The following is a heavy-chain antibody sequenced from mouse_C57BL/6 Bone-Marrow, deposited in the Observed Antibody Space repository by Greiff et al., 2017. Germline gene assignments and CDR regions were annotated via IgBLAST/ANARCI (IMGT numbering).Heavy chain of an antibody. J-gene: IGHJ2*01. V-gene: IGHV1-81*01. D-gene: IGHD2-3*01. CDR2: IYPRSGNT. CDR1: GYTFTSYG. CDR3: ARGWLYFAY. Sequence: VQLQQSGAELARPGASVKLSCKASGYTFTSYGISWVKQRTGQGLEWIGEIYPRSGNTYYNEKFKGKDTLTADKSSSTAYMELRSLTSEDSAVYFCARGWLYFAYWGQGTTLTVSS.